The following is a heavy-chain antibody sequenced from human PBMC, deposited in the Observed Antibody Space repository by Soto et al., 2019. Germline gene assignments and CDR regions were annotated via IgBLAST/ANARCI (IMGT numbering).Heavy chain of an antibody. CDR3: ARDRALGGEAFDI. V-gene: IGHV1-18*04. Sequence: ASVKVSCKASGYTFTSFGINWVRQAPGQGLEWMGRISVYNDNTNHGQKFQGSVTMTTDKSTGTAYTELRSLRSDDTAVYYCARDRALGGEAFDIWGQGTLVTVSS. J-gene: IGHJ3*02. CDR1: GYTFTSFG. CDR2: ISVYNDNT.